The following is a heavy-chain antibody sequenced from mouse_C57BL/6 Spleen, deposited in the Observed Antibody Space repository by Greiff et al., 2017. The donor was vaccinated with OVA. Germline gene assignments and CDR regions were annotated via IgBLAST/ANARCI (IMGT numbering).Heavy chain of an antibody. D-gene: IGHD1-1*01. J-gene: IGHJ1*03. CDR1: GFTFSDYY. CDR2: INYDGSST. V-gene: IGHV5-16*01. CDR3: AREGTTVVAKSYWYFDV. Sequence: EVKLMESEGGLVQPGSSMKLSCTASGFTFSDYYMAWVRQVPEKGLEWVANINYDGSSTYYLDSLKSRFIISRDNAKNILYLQMSSLKSEDTATYYCAREGTTVVAKSYWYFDVWGTGTTVTVSS.